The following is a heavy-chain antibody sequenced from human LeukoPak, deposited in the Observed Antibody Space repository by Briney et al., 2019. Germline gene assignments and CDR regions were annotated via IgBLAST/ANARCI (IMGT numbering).Heavy chain of an antibody. CDR1: GFTFSSYA. J-gene: IGHJ3*02. V-gene: IGHV3-23*01. Sequence: PGGSLRLSCAASGFTFSSYAMSWVRQAPGKGLEWVSAISGSGGSTYYADSEKGRFTISRDNSKNTLYLQMNSLRAEDTAVYYCAKDNDYVWGSTDAFDIWGQGTMVTVSS. CDR3: AKDNDYVWGSTDAFDI. D-gene: IGHD3-16*01. CDR2: ISGSGGST.